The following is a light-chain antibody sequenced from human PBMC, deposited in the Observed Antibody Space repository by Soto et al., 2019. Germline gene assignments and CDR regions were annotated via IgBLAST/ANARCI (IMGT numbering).Light chain of an antibody. J-gene: IGLJ1*01. CDR3: SPYTSSSTYV. CDR2: DVS. Sequence: QSALTQPASVSGSPGQSIAISCTGTSSDGGGYDYVSWYQQHPGKAPKVMIYDVSNRPSGVSNRFSGSKSDSTASLTISGLQAEDEAAYYCSPYTSSSTYVFGTGTKLTVL. CDR1: SSDGGGYDY. V-gene: IGLV2-14*01.